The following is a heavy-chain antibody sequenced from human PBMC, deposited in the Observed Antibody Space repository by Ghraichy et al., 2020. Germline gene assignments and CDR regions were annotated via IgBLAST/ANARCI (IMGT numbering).Heavy chain of an antibody. CDR1: GFTFDDYT. CDR2: ITWDGSST. D-gene: IGHD3-16*02. J-gene: IGHJ6*02. CDR3: ARHSTGGYDTAWGSYRWDGVDV. V-gene: IGHV3-43*01. Sequence: GGSLRLSCAASGFTFDDYTMHWVRQAPGKGLEWISLITWDGSSTYYADSVKGRFTISRDNNKNSLYLRMDSVRAEDSALYYCARHSTGGYDTAWGSYRWDGVDVWGQGTRVTVSS.